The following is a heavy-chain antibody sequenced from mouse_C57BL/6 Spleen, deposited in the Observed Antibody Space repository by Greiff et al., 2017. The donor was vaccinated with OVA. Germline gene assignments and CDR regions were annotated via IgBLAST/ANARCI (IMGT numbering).Heavy chain of an antibody. Sequence: EVQLVESGPGLVKPSQSLSLTCPVTGYSITSGHYWNWIRQFPGNKLEWLGYISYDGSNNYNSSLKNRISITRDTSKNQFFLKLNSVTTEDTATYYCARATVVAHWYFDVWGTGTTVTVSS. D-gene: IGHD1-1*01. J-gene: IGHJ1*03. CDR2: ISYDGSN. CDR1: GYSITSGHY. CDR3: ARATVVAHWYFDV. V-gene: IGHV3-6*01.